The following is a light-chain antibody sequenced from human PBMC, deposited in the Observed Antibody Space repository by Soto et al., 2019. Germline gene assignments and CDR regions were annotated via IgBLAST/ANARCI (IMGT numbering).Light chain of an antibody. V-gene: IGKV1-5*01. J-gene: IGKJ1*01. CDR1: QSISSW. CDR2: DAS. CDR3: QQYNTYSWT. Sequence: DIQMTQSPSTLSASAGDRVTITCRASQSISSWLAWYQQKPGKAPKVLIYDASTLESGVPSRFSGSGSGTEFTLTISSLQPDDFATYYCQQYNTYSWTFGKGTKVDIK.